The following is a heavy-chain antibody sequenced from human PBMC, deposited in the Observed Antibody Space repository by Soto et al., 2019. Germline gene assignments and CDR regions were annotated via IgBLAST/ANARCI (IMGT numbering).Heavy chain of an antibody. CDR2: ISPKSGGT. CDR1: GYTFTNYY. D-gene: IGHD2-21*02. V-gene: IGHV1-2*02. CDR3: ARPPGYISDWHYFDL. J-gene: IGHJ4*02. Sequence: SCKASGYTFTNYYMHWVRQAPGQGFEWLGRISPKSGGTNYAQKFQGRVTMTWDTSLKTAYMELSSLISEDTAVYYCARPPGYISDWHYFDLWGQGTLVTVSS.